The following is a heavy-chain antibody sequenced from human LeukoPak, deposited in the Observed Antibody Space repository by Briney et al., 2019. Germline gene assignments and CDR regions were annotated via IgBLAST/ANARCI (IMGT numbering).Heavy chain of an antibody. CDR2: IYYSGST. J-gene: IGHJ4*02. CDR1: GGSISSYY. Sequence: SETLSLTCTVSGGSISSYYWSWIRQPPGKGLEWIGYIYYSGSTNYNPSLKSRVTLSIDTSKNQFSLNLSAVTAADTAVYYCASLGGYQNGNFDYWGQGILVTVSS. D-gene: IGHD2-2*01. V-gene: IGHV4-59*08. CDR3: ASLGGYQNGNFDY.